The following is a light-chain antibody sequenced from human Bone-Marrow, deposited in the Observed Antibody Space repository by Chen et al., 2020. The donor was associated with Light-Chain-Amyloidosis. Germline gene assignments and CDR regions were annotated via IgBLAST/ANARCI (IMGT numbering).Light chain of an antibody. Sequence: DIVMTQSPDSLAVSLGERATINCRSSQSLLYTSSNKNYLAWYQQKPGQPPKLLIYWASTRESGVPDRFSGSGSGTDFTLSISSLQAEDVAVYYCQQYYDTPFTFGPGIKVDI. V-gene: IGKV4-1*01. CDR2: WAS. CDR3: QQYYDTPFT. CDR1: QSLLYTSSNKNY. J-gene: IGKJ3*01.